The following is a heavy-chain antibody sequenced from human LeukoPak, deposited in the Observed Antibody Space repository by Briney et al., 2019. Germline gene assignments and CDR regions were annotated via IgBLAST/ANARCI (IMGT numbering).Heavy chain of an antibody. D-gene: IGHD3-10*01. CDR2: IYYSGST. CDR1: GGSISSSSYY. Sequence: SETLSLTCTVSGGSISSSSYYWGWIRQPPGKGLEWIGSIYYSGSTYYNPSLKSRVTISVDTSKNQFSLKLSSVTAADTAVYYCARLDPDPVGYYFDYWGQGTLVTVSS. CDR3: ARLDPDPVGYYFDY. J-gene: IGHJ4*02. V-gene: IGHV4-39*01.